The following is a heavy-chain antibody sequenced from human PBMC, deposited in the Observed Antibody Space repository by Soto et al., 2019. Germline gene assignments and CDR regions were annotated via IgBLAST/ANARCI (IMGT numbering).Heavy chain of an antibody. CDR3: ERDSGSSWYYYYYGMDV. CDR2: ISAYNGNT. D-gene: IGHD6-13*01. Sequence: ASVKVSCKASGYTFTSYGISWVRQAPGQGLEWMGWISAYNGNTNYAQKLQGRVTMATDTSTSTAYMELRSLRSDDTAVYHCERDSGSSWYYYYYGMDVWGQGTTVTVSS. J-gene: IGHJ6*02. V-gene: IGHV1-18*01. CDR1: GYTFTSYG.